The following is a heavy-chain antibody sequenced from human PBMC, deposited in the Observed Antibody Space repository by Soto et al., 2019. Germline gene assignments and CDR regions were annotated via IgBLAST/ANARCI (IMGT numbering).Heavy chain of an antibody. J-gene: IGHJ4*02. V-gene: IGHV3-23*01. CDR1: GFTFSSYA. CDR2: ISGSGGST. D-gene: IGHD6-13*01. Sequence: LRLSCAASGFTFSSYAMSWVRQAPGKGLEWVSAISGSGGSTYYADSVKGRFTISRDNSKNTLYLQMNSLRAEDTAVYYCAKSPLEYSSSWYYDYWGQGTLVTVSS. CDR3: AKSPLEYSSSWYYDY.